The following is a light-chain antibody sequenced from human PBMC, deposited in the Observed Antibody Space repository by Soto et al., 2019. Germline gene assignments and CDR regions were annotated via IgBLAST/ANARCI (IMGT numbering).Light chain of an antibody. V-gene: IGKV3-15*01. J-gene: IGKJ1*01. Sequence: EVVLTQSPATLSVSPGERVTLSCRASESVDINLAWYQQKPGQAPRLLIYGASTRATDMPGTFSGRGSGTEFTLTISSLQSEDFEVYYCQQYKNGPRTFGQGTKVDIK. CDR1: ESVDIN. CDR2: GAS. CDR3: QQYKNGPRT.